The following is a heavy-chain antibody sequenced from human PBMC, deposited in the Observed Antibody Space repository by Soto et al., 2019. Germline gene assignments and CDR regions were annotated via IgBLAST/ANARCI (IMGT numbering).Heavy chain of an antibody. CDR2: IISGGDYV. V-gene: IGHV3-21*03. CDR3: AREQTTGTREGAYYYYDFYMDV. CDR1: GFTFSSYN. D-gene: IGHD1-7*01. Sequence: EVQLVDSGGGLVKPGGSLRLSCAASGFTFSSYNMNWVRQAPGKGLEWISSIISGGDYVYYVDSVKGRFTISRDDAKSSLFLQMNSLRAEDTAVYYCAREQTTGTREGAYYYYDFYMDVWGKGTTVTVSS. J-gene: IGHJ6*03.